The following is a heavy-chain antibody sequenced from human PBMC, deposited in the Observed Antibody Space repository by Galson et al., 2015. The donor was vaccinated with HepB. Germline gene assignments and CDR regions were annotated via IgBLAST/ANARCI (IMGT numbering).Heavy chain of an antibody. Sequence: SLRLSCAASGFTFSNYAMHWVRQAPGKGLEWVAIIWYDGSNRYYADSVKGRFTISRDNSKNTLYLQMNSLRHEDTAVYYCARDRGTWSPYYYFDLWGRGTLVPVSS. V-gene: IGHV3-33*01. CDR2: IWYDGSNR. CDR1: GFTFSNYA. J-gene: IGHJ2*01. D-gene: IGHD2-15*01. CDR3: ARDRGTWSPYYYFDL.